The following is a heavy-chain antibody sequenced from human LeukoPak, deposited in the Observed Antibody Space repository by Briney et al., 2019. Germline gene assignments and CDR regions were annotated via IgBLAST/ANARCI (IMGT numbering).Heavy chain of an antibody. Sequence: PGGSLRLSCAASGFTLTTHSMTWVRQAPGKGLEWVSAIRASDSNTFYAGSVKGRFTISRDSSKNTLYLQMNDLRDEDTAVYYCAKLTTGWFEDFWGQGTLVTVSS. V-gene: IGHV3-23*01. CDR3: AKLTTGWFEDF. D-gene: IGHD6-19*01. J-gene: IGHJ4*02. CDR2: IRASDSNT. CDR1: GFTLTTHS.